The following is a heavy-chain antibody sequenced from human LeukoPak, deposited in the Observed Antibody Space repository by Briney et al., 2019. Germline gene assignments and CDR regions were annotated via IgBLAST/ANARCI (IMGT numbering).Heavy chain of an antibody. J-gene: IGHJ4*02. CDR2: IYYSGST. CDR1: GGSISSSSYY. V-gene: IGHV4-39*01. CDR3: ARSGYFDWLLFDY. D-gene: IGHD3-9*01. Sequence: SETLSLTCTVSGGSISSSSYYWGWIRQPPGKGLEWIGTIYYSGSTYYNPSLKSRVTISVDTSKNQFSLKLSSVTAADTAVYYCARSGYFDWLLFDYWGQGTLVTVSS.